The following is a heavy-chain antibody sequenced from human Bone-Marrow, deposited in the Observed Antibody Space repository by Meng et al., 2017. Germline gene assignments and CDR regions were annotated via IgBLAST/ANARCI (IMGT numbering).Heavy chain of an antibody. J-gene: IGHJ4*02. V-gene: IGHV3-7*01. CDR1: GFTFSSYW. CDR3: AREAHYYGSGSYYDN. D-gene: IGHD3-10*01. CDR2: IKQDGSEK. Sequence: GGSLRLSCAASGFTFSSYWMSWVRQAPGKGLEWVANIKQDGSEKYYVDSVKGRFTISRDNAKNSLYLQMNSLRAEDTAVYYCAREAHYYGSGSYYDNWGQGTLVTVSS.